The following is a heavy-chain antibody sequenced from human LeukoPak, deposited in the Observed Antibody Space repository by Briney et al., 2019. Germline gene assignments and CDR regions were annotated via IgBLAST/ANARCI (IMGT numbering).Heavy chain of an antibody. J-gene: IGHJ6*04. CDR3: ARIRLRGLYYYGMDV. V-gene: IGHV4-30-2*01. CDR1: GGSISSGGYS. Sequence: PSQTLSLTCAVSGGSISSGGYSWSWIRQPPGKGLEWIGYIYHSGSNYYNPSLKSRVTISVDRSKNQFSLKLSSVTAADTAVYYCARIRLRGLYYYGMDVWGKGTTVTVSS. D-gene: IGHD4-17*01. CDR2: IYHSGSN.